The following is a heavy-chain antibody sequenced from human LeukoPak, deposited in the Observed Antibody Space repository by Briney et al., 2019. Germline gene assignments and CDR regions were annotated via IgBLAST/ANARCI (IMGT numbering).Heavy chain of an antibody. Sequence: SETLSLTCTVSGGSISSSSYYWGWIRQPPGKGLEWIGSIYYSGSTYYNPSLKSRVTISVDTSKNQFSLKLSSVTAADTAVYYCTRGSIAYYYMDVWGKGTTVTVSS. CDR3: TRGSIAYYYMDV. CDR1: GGSISSSSYY. D-gene: IGHD3-22*01. V-gene: IGHV4-39*07. CDR2: IYYSGST. J-gene: IGHJ6*03.